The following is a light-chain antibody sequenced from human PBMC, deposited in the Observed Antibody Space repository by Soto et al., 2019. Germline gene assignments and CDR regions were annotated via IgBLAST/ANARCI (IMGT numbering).Light chain of an antibody. V-gene: IGLV1-44*01. CDR1: SSNIGSNT. CDR3: SVWDDSLNGPV. Sequence: QSVLTQPTSVSGTPGQRVTISCSGSSSNIGSNTVNWYQQLPGAAPKLLIYSNDQRPSGVPDRFSDCTSGTSDSLAISGLHSEDEAVYYCSVWDDSLNGPVFGGGTKLTVL. J-gene: IGLJ3*02. CDR2: SND.